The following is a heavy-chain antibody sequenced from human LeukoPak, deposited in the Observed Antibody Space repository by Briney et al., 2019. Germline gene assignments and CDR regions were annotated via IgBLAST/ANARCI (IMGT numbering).Heavy chain of an antibody. Sequence: GESLKISCEGSGYEFTSYWIAWVRQTPGKGLEWMGITHPGDSDTRYSPSFQGQVTISADKSISTAYLQWSSLKASDTAMYYCARPHSGYDLGAFDIWGQGTMVTVSS. D-gene: IGHD5-12*01. CDR3: ARPHSGYDLGAFDI. CDR2: THPGDSDT. CDR1: GYEFTSYW. J-gene: IGHJ3*02. V-gene: IGHV5-51*01.